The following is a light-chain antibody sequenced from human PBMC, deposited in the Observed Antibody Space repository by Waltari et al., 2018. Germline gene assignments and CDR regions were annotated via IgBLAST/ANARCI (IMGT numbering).Light chain of an antibody. Sequence: DIQMTQSPSSLSASIGDRVTITCRASEHIRHYINWYQQKPGKPPRLLISGASNLQNGVPSRFSGSGSGTDFTFTISSLQPEDVATYYCQQSYSTFGQGTRLEIK. J-gene: IGKJ5*01. CDR3: QQSYST. V-gene: IGKV1-39*01. CDR1: EHIRHY. CDR2: GAS.